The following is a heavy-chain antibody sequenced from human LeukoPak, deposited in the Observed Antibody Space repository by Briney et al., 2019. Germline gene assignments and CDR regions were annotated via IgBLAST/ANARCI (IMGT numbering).Heavy chain of an antibody. CDR1: GGSISSYY. V-gene: IGHV4-59*08. D-gene: IGHD5-24*01. CDR2: IYYSGST. J-gene: IGHJ4*02. Sequence: SETLSLTCTVSGGSISSYYWSWIRQPPGKGLEWIGYIYYSGSTNYNPSLKSRATISVDTSKNQFSLKLSSVTAADTAVYYCARSVGRAALFFDYWGQGTLVTVSS. CDR3: ARSVGRAALFFDY.